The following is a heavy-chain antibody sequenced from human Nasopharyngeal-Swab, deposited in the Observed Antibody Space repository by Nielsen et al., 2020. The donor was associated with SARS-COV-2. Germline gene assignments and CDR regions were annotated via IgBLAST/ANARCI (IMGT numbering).Heavy chain of an antibody. CDR1: GFTFDDYT. Sequence: GESLKISCAASGFTFDDYTMHWVRQAPGKGLEWVSAITGSGPTTYYADFVKGRFTMSRDNSQDTLYLQMNSLRAEDTAVYFCAKDRGYCSGATCYDSYHYLDFWGKGTTVTVSS. CDR2: ITGSGPTT. D-gene: IGHD2-2*01. CDR3: AKDRGYCSGATCYDSYHYLDF. J-gene: IGHJ6*03. V-gene: IGHV3-23*01.